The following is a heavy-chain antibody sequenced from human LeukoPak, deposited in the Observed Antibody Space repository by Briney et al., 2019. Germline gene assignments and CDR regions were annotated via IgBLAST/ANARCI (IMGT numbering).Heavy chain of an antibody. D-gene: IGHD3-22*01. J-gene: IGHJ4*02. CDR1: GFTFSSYA. V-gene: IGHV3-30*01. Sequence: GGSLRLSCAASGFTFSSYAMHWVRQAPGKGLEWVAVISYDGSNKYYADSVKGRFTISRDNSKTTLYLQMNRMRAEDTAVYYCTRDHSHDSSGYTDSRGQGTLVTVSS. CDR2: ISYDGSNK. CDR3: TRDHSHDSSGYTDS.